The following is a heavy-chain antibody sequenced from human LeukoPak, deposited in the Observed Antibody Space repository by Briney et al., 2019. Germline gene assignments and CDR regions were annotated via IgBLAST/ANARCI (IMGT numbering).Heavy chain of an antibody. V-gene: IGHV3-30*02. J-gene: IGHJ4*02. D-gene: IGHD5-24*01. Sequence: GGSLRLSCAASGFTFSSYGMHWVRQAPGKGLEWLAFIKFDGNDKYYADSVKGRFTISRDNVKSTLHLQMNSLRGEDTAVYYCAREGRWLQAHFDSWGQGTLVAVSS. CDR3: AREGRWLQAHFDS. CDR1: GFTFSSYG. CDR2: IKFDGNDK.